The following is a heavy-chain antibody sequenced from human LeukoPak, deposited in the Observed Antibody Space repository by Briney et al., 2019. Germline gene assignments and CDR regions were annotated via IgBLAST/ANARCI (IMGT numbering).Heavy chain of an antibody. CDR2: MHPSGST. J-gene: IGHJ4*02. D-gene: IGHD6-6*01. CDR1: GYTFSNYY. CDR3: ARDVAPRPGPVHYFDY. V-gene: IGHV1-46*01. Sequence: ASVKVSCKASGYTFSNYYLHWLRQAPRQGPERLGIMHPSGSTNYAQKFEGRVTMTSDLSTSTVYMELNSLRSEETAIYYCARDVAPRPGPVHYFDYWGQGTLVTVSS.